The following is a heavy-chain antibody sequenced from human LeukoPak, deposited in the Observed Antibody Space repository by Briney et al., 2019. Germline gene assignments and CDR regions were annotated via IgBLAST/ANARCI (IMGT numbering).Heavy chain of an antibody. CDR1: GFTVSSNY. J-gene: IGHJ6*02. CDR2: IYSGGST. CDR3: ARDGAAGTDYYYYGMDV. V-gene: IGHV3-66*01. Sequence: GGSLRLSCAASGFTVSSNYMSRVRQAPGKGLEWVSVIYSGGSTYYADSVKGRFTISRDNSKNTLYLQMNSLRAEDTAVYYCARDGAAGTDYYYYGMDVWGQGTTVTVSS. D-gene: IGHD6-13*01.